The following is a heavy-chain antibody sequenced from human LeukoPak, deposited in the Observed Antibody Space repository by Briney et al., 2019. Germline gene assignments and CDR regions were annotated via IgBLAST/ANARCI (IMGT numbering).Heavy chain of an antibody. J-gene: IGHJ4*02. CDR1: GGSFSGFY. CDR2: INHRGST. Sequence: SETLSLTCGVYGGSFSGFYWSWIRQPPGKGLEWIGEINHRGSTNYNPSLKSRVTMSVDTSKKQFSLKLSSVTAADTAVYYCTRGAGYGDIVIVPAGIWGQGTLVTVSS. CDR3: TRGAGYGDIVIVPAGI. V-gene: IGHV4-34*01. D-gene: IGHD2-2*01.